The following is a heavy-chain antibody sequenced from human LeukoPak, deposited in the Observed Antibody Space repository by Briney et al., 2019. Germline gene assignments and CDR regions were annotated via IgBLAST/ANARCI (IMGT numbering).Heavy chain of an antibody. CDR3: ARGPKYSCVDY. J-gene: IGHJ4*02. Sequence: PSETLSPTCTVSGGSISSSSYYWGWIRQPPGKGLELIGSIYYSGSTYYNPSLKSRVTISVDTSKNQFSLKLSSVTAADTAVYYCARGPKYSCVDYWGQGTLVTVSS. CDR2: IYYSGST. V-gene: IGHV4-39*07. D-gene: IGHD2-21*01. CDR1: GGSISSSSYY.